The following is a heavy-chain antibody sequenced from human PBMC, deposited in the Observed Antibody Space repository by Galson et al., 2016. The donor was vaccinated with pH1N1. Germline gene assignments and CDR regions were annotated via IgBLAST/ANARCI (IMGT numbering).Heavy chain of an antibody. Sequence: PALVKPPQTLTLTCTFSGFSLSTSGMCVSWIRQPPGKALEWLALIDWDDDKYYSTSLKTRLTTSKDTPKNQVVLTMTNMDPVDTATYYCARLTYGDYANWFDPWGQGTLVTVSS. J-gene: IGHJ5*02. V-gene: IGHV2-70*01. D-gene: IGHD4-17*01. CDR1: GFSLSTSGMC. CDR2: IDWDDDK. CDR3: ARLTYGDYANWFDP.